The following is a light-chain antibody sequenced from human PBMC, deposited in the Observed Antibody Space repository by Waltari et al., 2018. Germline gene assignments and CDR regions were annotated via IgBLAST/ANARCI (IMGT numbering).Light chain of an antibody. V-gene: IGKV1-39*01. CDR3: QQSYSTPLP. Sequence: DIQMTQSPSSLSASVGDRVTITCRASQTISSNLNWYQQKAGKAPKLLMYAVSSLQSGVPSRFSGSVSGTDFTLTISSLQPEDFATYYCQQSYSTPLPFGRGTTVEIK. CDR2: AVS. CDR1: QTISSN. J-gene: IGKJ4*01.